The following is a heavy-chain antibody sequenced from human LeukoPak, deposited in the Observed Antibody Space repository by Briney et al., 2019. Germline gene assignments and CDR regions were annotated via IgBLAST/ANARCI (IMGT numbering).Heavy chain of an antibody. CDR3: ARVHDFWSLNTDY. J-gene: IGHJ4*02. D-gene: IGHD3-3*01. V-gene: IGHV1-2*02. Sequence: ASVKVSCKASGYTFTGYYMHWMRQAPGHGLEWMGWINPNSGVTESAQKFQGRVTMTRDTSINTAYMELSRLRSDDTAMYYCARVHDFWSLNTDYWGQGTLVTVSS. CDR1: GYTFTGYY. CDR2: INPNSGVT.